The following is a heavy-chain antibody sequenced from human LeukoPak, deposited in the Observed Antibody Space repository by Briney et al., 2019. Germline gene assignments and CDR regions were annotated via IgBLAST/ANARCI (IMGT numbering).Heavy chain of an antibody. Sequence: PGGSLRLSCAASGSXFSSYVMSWVRQAPGKGLEWVSAISGSGGSTYYADSVKGRFTISRDNSKNTLYLQMNSLRAEDTAVYYCAKGRRDSGGWDTLDYWGQGTLVTVSA. CDR1: GSXFSSYV. V-gene: IGHV3-23*01. CDR2: ISGSGGST. CDR3: AKGRRDSGGWDTLDY. D-gene: IGHD6-19*01. J-gene: IGHJ4*02.